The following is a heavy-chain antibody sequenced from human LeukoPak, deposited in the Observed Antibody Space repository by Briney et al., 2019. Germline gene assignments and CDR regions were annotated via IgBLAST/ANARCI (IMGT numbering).Heavy chain of an antibody. V-gene: IGHV1-24*01. J-gene: IGHJ4*02. CDR2: FVPEHGET. Sequence: ASVKVSCKVSGHSLSEISMDWVRQAPGKGLEWVGNFVPEHGETVYAQNFQGRVTMSNDTSTETAYMELSSLRSDDTAVYYCSIRLRFLEWLAPGDYWGQGSPVIVSS. D-gene: IGHD3-3*01. CDR3: SIRLRFLEWLAPGDY. CDR1: GHSLSEIS.